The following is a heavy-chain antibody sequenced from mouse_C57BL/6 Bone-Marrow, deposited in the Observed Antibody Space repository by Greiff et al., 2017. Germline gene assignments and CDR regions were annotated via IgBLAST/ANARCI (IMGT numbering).Heavy chain of an antibody. CDR3: ARGPTVEKAY. Sequence: EVQGVESGGDLVKPGGSLKLSCAASGFTFSSYGMSWVRQTPDKRLEWVATISSGGSYTYYPDSVKGRFTISRDNAKNTLYLQMSSLKSEDTAMYYCARGPTVEKAYGGQGTRVTVSA. D-gene: IGHD1-1*01. J-gene: IGHJ3*01. CDR2: ISSGGSYT. CDR1: GFTFSSYG. V-gene: IGHV5-6*01.